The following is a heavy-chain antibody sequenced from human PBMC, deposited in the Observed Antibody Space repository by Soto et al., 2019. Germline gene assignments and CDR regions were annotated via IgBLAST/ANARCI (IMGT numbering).Heavy chain of an antibody. D-gene: IGHD3-22*01. CDR2: INAGDGDT. CDR3: ARDRISYYYDSSGSYFDY. Sequence: ASVKVSCKTSGYTLTSYAMHWVRQAPGQRLEWMGWINAGDGDTKYSQKFQGRVTITADESTSTAYMELSSLRSEDTAVYYCARDRISYYYDSSGSYFDYWGQGTLVTVSS. CDR1: GYTLTSYA. J-gene: IGHJ4*02. V-gene: IGHV1-3*01.